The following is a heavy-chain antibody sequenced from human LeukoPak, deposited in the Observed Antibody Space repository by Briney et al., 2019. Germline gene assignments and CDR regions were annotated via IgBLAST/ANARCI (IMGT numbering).Heavy chain of an antibody. CDR3: ARGPIFGVKGAYFDY. CDR1: GGTFSSYA. V-gene: IGHV1-69*05. D-gene: IGHD3-3*01. J-gene: IGHJ4*02. Sequence: SVKVSCKASGGTFSSYAISWVRQAPGQGLEWMGGIIPIFGTANYAQKFQGRVTITTDESTSTAYMELSSLRSDDTAVYYCARGPIFGVKGAYFDYWGQGTLVTVSS. CDR2: IIPIFGTA.